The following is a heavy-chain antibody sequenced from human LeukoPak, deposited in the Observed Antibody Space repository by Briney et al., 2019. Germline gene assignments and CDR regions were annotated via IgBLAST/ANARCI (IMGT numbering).Heavy chain of an antibody. J-gene: IGHJ6*03. CDR3: ARARSGYDMYYYYMDV. Sequence: SETLSLTCTVSGGSISSSSYYWGWIRQPPGKGLEWIGSIYYSGSTYYNPSLKSRVTISVDTSKNQFSLKLSSVTAADAAVYYCARARSGYDMYYYYMDVWGKGTTVTVSS. V-gene: IGHV4-39*07. D-gene: IGHD3-9*01. CDR1: GGSISSSSYY. CDR2: IYYSGST.